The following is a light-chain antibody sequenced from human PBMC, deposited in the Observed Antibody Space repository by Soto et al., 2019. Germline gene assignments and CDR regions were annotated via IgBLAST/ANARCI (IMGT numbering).Light chain of an antibody. CDR2: RTS. CDR1: QSISSW. J-gene: IGKJ3*01. Sequence: EDRVAITCRASQSISSWLAWYQRNPGKAPKLLIYRTSILESGVSFRFSGSGSETEFSLAISSLQPDDFATYFCQQYYLYPPAFDPGTKVDIK. V-gene: IGKV1-5*03. CDR3: QQYYLYPPA.